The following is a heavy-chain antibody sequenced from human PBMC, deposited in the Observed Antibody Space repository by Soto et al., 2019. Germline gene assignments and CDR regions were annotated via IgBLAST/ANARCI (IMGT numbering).Heavy chain of an antibody. Sequence: SETLSLTXTVSGGSISSSSYYWGWIRKPPGKGLEWIGSIYYSGSTYYNPSLKSRVTISVDTSKNQFSLKLSSVTAADTAVYHCARHPLSRIAVATYDPWGQGTLVTVSS. CDR2: IYYSGST. J-gene: IGHJ5*02. V-gene: IGHV4-39*01. CDR1: GGSISSSSYY. D-gene: IGHD6-19*01. CDR3: ARHPLSRIAVATYDP.